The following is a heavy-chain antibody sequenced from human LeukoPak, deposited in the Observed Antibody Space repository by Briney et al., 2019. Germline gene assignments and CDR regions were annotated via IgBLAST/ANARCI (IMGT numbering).Heavy chain of an antibody. D-gene: IGHD5-24*01. CDR1: GFTFSSYW. CDR3: ARDSNRRDGYNLSGPDAFDI. CDR2: IKQDGSEK. V-gene: IGHV3-7*01. J-gene: IGHJ3*02. Sequence: GGSLRLSCAASGFTFSSYWMSWVRQAPGKGLEWVANIKQDGSEKYYVDSVKGRFTISRDNAKNSLYLQMNSLRAEDTAVYYCARDSNRRDGYNLSGPDAFDIWGQGTMVTVSS.